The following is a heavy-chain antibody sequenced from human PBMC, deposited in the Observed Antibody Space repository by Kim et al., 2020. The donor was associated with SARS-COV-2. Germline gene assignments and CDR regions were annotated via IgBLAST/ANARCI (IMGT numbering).Heavy chain of an antibody. CDR1: GGSISSSSYY. D-gene: IGHD3-10*01. CDR2: IYYSGST. V-gene: IGHV4-39*01. Sequence: SETLSLTCTVSGGSISSSSYYWGWIRQPPGKGLEWIGSIYYSGSTYYNPSLKSRVTISVDTSKNQFSLKLSSVTAADTAVYYCASRITMVRGVIAFDPWGQGTLVTVSS. J-gene: IGHJ5*02. CDR3: ASRITMVRGVIAFDP.